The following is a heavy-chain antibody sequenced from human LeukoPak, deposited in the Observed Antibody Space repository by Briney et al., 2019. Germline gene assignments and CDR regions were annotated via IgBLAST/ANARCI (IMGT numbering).Heavy chain of an antibody. V-gene: IGHV3-11*06. CDR1: GFTFSVYY. J-gene: IGHJ4*02. Sequence: GGSLRLSCAASGFTFSVYYMSWIRQAPGKGLEWVSYISSSSSYTNYADSVKGRFTISRDNAKNSLYLQMNSLRAEDTAVYYCARLSRAQLPSFDYWGQGTLVTVSS. CDR3: ARLSRAQLPSFDY. D-gene: IGHD2-2*01. CDR2: ISSSSSYT.